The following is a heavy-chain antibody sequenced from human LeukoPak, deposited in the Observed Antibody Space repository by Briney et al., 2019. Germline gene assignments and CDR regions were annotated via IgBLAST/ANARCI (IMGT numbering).Heavy chain of an antibody. J-gene: IGHJ4*02. CDR3: AKSARITIFGVVIIDY. D-gene: IGHD3-3*01. Sequence: GASLRPSCAASGFTFSSYAMSWVRQAPGKGLEWVSAISGSGGSTYYADSVKGRFTISRDNSKNTLYLQMNSLRAEDTAVYYCAKSARITIFGVVIIDYWGQGTLVTVSS. CDR2: ISGSGGST. CDR1: GFTFSSYA. V-gene: IGHV3-23*01.